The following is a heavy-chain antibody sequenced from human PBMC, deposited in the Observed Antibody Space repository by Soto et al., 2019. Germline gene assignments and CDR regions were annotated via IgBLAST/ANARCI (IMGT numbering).Heavy chain of an antibody. CDR1: GSISTTTP. CDR2: ISGRGTNT. CDR3: ATSFRYFDN. J-gene: IGHJ4*02. Sequence: PGGSLRLSCVASGSISTTTPLSWVRQAPGKGLEWVSTISGRGTNTYYADSVKGRFIISRDNLKNTVNLQMNGLGVEDTAIYYCATSFRYFDNWGQGTRVTVSS. V-gene: IGHV3-23*01.